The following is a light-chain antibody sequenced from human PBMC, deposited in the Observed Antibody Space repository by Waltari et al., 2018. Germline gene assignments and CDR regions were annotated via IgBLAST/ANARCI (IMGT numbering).Light chain of an antibody. CDR3: SSDRTSSIWV. J-gene: IGLJ3*02. CDR2: EVS. Sequence: QSALTQPASVSGSPGQSITISSTGPSRDLGGSNDVSWYQQHPGQFPKLMIYEVSKRPSGISDRFSGSKSGNTASLTISGLQAEDEAYYYCSSDRTSSIWVFGGGTKLTVL. CDR1: SRDLGGSND. V-gene: IGLV2-14*01.